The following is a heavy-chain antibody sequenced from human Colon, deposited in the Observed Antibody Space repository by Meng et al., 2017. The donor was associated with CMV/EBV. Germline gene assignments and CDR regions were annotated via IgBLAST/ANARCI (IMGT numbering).Heavy chain of an antibody. J-gene: IGHJ6*02. D-gene: IGHD2-2*01. CDR2: INPNGGGT. CDR1: GYTFTGYY. Sequence: ASVKVSCKASGYTFTGYYMHWVRQAPGQGLEWMGWINPNGGGTNYAQKFQGRVTMTRDTSITTAYMELSTLTSGDTAVYYCTRGGMIQGDCSSTSCRDHYGMDVWGQGTTVTVSS. CDR3: TRGGMIQGDCSSTSCRDHYGMDV. V-gene: IGHV1-2*02.